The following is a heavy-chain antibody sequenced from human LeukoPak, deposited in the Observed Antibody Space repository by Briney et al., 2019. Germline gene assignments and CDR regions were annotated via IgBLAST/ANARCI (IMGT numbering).Heavy chain of an antibody. V-gene: IGHV4-59*01. J-gene: IGHJ4*02. CDR3: ARGLNRNDYGDYGY. Sequence: SESLSLTCTVSGGSLSSYYWTWIRQPQGRDWSGLGISNTGSTGYNPSLKSRVTISVQTSKNQFSLKLSSVTAADTAVYYCARGLNRNDYGDYGYWGQGTLVTVSS. D-gene: IGHD4-17*01. CDR1: GGSLSSYY. CDR2: SNTGST.